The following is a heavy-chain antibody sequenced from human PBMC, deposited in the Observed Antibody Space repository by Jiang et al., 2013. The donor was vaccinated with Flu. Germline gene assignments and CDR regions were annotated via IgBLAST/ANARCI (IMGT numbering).Heavy chain of an antibody. D-gene: IGHD3-10*02. J-gene: IGHJ4*02. CDR1: GYTFSSYA. Sequence: GAEVKKPGASVKVSCEASGYTFSSYAMHWVRQAPGQSLEWMGWINAGNGNRKYSQKFQGRVTITRDTSASTAYMELSSLRSEDTAVYYCARSLALFGDLLRYLDYWGQGTLVTVS. CDR2: INAGNGNR. V-gene: IGHV1-3*01. CDR3: ARSLALFGDLLRYLDY.